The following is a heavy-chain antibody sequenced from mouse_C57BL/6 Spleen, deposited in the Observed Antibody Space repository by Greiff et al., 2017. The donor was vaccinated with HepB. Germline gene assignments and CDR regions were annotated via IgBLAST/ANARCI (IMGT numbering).Heavy chain of an antibody. CDR2: IRSKSNNYAT. CDR1: GFSFNTYA. Sequence: EVQLVESGGGLVQPKGSLKLSCAASGFSFNTYAMNWVRQAPGKGLEWVARIRSKSNNYATYYDDSVKDRFTITRDDSESMLYLQMNNLKTEDTAMYYCGRHEPCDGSSYGFAYWGQGTLVTVSA. CDR3: GRHEPCDGSSYGFAY. D-gene: IGHD1-1*01. J-gene: IGHJ3*01. V-gene: IGHV10-1*01.